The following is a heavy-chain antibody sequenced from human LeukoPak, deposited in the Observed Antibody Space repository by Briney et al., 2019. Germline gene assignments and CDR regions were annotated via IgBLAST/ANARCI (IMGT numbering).Heavy chain of an antibody. CDR1: GYSFTSYW. CDR2: IYPGDSDT. Sequence: GASLKISCKGSGYSFTSYWIGWVRHMPGKGLEWMGIIYPGDSDTRYSPSFQGQVTISADKSISTAYLQWSSLKASDTAMYYCARTPWYSSSWYGRTGFDCWGQGTLVTVSS. V-gene: IGHV5-51*01. J-gene: IGHJ4*02. CDR3: ARTPWYSSSWYGRTGFDC. D-gene: IGHD6-13*01.